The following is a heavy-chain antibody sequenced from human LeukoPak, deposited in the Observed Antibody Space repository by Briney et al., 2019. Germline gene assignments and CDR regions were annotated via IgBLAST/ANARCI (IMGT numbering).Heavy chain of an antibody. V-gene: IGHV4-38-2*01. CDR1: GCSISSGYY. Sequence: PSETLSLTCAVSGCSISSGYYCCCSLQPPAKGRQCWGSSYHSGSTYYNPSLISRVNISVDTSKHQFSLKLSSVTAADTAVYYCARHGEKWLVFSVVVYWFDPWGQGTLVTVSS. CDR2: SYHSGST. D-gene: IGHD6-19*01. CDR3: ARHGEKWLVFSVVVYWFDP. J-gene: IGHJ5*02.